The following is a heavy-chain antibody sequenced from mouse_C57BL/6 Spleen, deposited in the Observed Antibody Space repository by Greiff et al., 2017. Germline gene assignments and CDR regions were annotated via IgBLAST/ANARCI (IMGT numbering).Heavy chain of an antibody. CDR2: IDPSVSYT. D-gene: IGHD1-1*01. CDR3: ARKGSNYDAMDY. V-gene: IGHV1-59*01. Sequence: QVHVKQPGAELVRPGTSVKLSCKASGYTFTSYWMYWVKQRPGQGLEWIGVIDPSVSYTNYNQKFKGKATLTVDTSSSTAYMQRSSLTSEDSAVYYCARKGSNYDAMDYRGQGTSVTVSS. J-gene: IGHJ4*01. CDR1: GYTFTSYW.